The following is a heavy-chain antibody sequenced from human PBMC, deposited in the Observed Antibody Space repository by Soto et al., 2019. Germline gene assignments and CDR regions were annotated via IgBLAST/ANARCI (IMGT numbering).Heavy chain of an antibody. Sequence: QVQLQESGPGLVKPSQTLSLTCTVSGGSIRSDDYYWSWIRQPPENGLEWIGYISHSGTTNYNPSIQSRVTISMDMSKNQFSLSLSSVNAADPAVYYCVRDRSNPPDYLDDWGQGTLVTVSS. CDR2: ISHSGTT. D-gene: IGHD6-13*01. CDR1: GGSIRSDDYY. CDR3: VRDRSNPPDYLDD. J-gene: IGHJ4*01. V-gene: IGHV4-30-4*01.